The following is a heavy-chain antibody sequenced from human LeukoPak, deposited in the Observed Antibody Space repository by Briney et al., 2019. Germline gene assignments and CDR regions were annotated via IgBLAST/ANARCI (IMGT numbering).Heavy chain of an antibody. CDR2: IWYDGSNK. D-gene: IGHD2-2*01. J-gene: IGHJ6*02. V-gene: IGHV3-33*01. CDR3: ARAGYCSGTSCYLHYRMDV. Sequence: HAGGSLRLSCAASGFTFSSYGMHWVRQAPGKGLEWVAVIWYDGSNKYYADSVKGRFTISRDNSKNTLYLQMNSLRAEDTAVYYCARAGYCSGTSCYLHYRMDVWGQGTTVTVSS. CDR1: GFTFSSYG.